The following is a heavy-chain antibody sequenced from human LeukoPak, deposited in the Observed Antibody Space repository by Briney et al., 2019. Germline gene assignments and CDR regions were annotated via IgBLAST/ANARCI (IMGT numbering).Heavy chain of an antibody. J-gene: IGHJ5*02. CDR1: GFTFSSYE. Sequence: GGFLRLYCAASGFTFSSYEMNWVRQAPGKGLEWVSYISSSGSTIYYADSVKGRFTISRDNAKNSLYLQMNSLRAEDTAVYYCARGRPSIAARPFNWFDPWGQGTLVTVSS. V-gene: IGHV3-48*03. CDR2: ISSSGSTI. D-gene: IGHD6-6*01. CDR3: ARGRPSIAARPFNWFDP.